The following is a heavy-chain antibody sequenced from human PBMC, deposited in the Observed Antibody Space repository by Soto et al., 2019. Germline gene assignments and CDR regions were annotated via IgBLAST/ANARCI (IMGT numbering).Heavy chain of an antibody. J-gene: IGHJ4*02. V-gene: IGHV3-23*01. CDR3: ARSPSHYNYFDD. CDR1: GVTFSSYA. Sequence: QSGGSLRLSCEASGVTFSSYAMSWVRQGPGKGLEWVSAISSGGDKTFYTDSVKGRFTISRDNSKNTLYLQMNSLRAEDTAVYYCARSPSHYNYFDDWGQGTLVTVSS. D-gene: IGHD1-26*01. CDR2: ISSGGDKT.